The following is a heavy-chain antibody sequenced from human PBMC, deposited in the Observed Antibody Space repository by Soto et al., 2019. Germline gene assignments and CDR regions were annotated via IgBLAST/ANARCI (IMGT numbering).Heavy chain of an antibody. CDR3: ARHTRDYSLNFDY. V-gene: IGHV4-39*01. Sequence: QLQLQESGPGLVKPSETLSLTCTVSGGSISSSSYYWGWVRQPPGKGLEWIGSIYYSGSTYYNPSLKSRVTISVDTSKNQFSLKLSSVTAADTAVYYCARHTRDYSLNFDYWGQGTLVTVSS. CDR1: GGSISSSSYY. D-gene: IGHD2-21*01. J-gene: IGHJ4*02. CDR2: IYYSGST.